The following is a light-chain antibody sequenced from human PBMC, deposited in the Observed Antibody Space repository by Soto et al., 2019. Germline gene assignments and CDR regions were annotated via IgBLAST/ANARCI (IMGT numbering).Light chain of an antibody. CDR3: QKYNSSPFT. J-gene: IGKJ4*01. CDR2: AAS. CDR1: QGVRNY. Sequence: EIQMTQSPSSLSASAGERATLSCRASQGVRNYLVWYHQKPGNDPTILIYAASTMQSGVPSRFSGSGSGTDFTLTISSLQPEDVAIYYCQKYNSSPFTFGGGTKVEIK. V-gene: IGKV1-27*01.